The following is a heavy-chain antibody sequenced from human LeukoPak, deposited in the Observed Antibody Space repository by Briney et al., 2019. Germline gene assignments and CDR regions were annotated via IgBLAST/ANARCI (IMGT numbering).Heavy chain of an antibody. CDR2: INSDGSST. Sequence: GGSLRLSCAASGFTFSSYWMHWVRQAPGKGLVWVSRINSDGSSTSYADSVKGRFTISRDNAKNTLYLQINSLRAEDTAVYYCARVGSYLLYFDYWGQGTLVTVSS. J-gene: IGHJ4*02. CDR1: GFTFSSYW. D-gene: IGHD6-6*01. V-gene: IGHV3-74*01. CDR3: ARVGSYLLYFDY.